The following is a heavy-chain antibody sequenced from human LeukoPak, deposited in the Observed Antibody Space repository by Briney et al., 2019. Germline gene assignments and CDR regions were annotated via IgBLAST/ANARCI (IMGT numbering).Heavy chain of an antibody. J-gene: IGHJ6*02. V-gene: IGHV1-2*02. Sequence: ASVKVSCKTSGYTFTDYYLHWVRQAPGQGLEWVGWIHPSTGATHYAQKLQGRVTMTTDTSTSTAYMELRSLRSDDTAVYYCARGDYDILTGYYSYYYYGMDVWGQGTTVTVSS. CDR3: ARGDYDILTGYYSYYYYGMDV. CDR1: GYTFTDYY. CDR2: IHPSTGAT. D-gene: IGHD3-9*01.